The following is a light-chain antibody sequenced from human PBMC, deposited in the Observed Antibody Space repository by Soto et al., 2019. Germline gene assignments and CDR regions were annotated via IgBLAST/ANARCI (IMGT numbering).Light chain of an antibody. Sequence: QSVLTQPASVSGSPGQSITISCTGTRSDIGAYNFVSWYQQHPGEVPKLILYDVNVRPSGVSNRFSGSKSGNTASLTISGPQAEDEADYYCTSWTTSTTMIFGGGTKVTVL. CDR3: TSWTTSTTMI. V-gene: IGLV2-14*03. CDR1: RSDIGAYNF. J-gene: IGLJ2*01. CDR2: DVN.